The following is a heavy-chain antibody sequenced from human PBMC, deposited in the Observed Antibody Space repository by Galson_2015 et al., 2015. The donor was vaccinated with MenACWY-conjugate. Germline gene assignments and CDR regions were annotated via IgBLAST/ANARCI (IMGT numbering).Heavy chain of an antibody. V-gene: IGHV3-48*04. CDR3: ATVGYGESVTPDV. J-gene: IGHJ6*02. Sequence: SLRLSCAASGFSLSRYSMNWVRQAPGKGLEWISYITSSSSTIYYADSVKGRFTISRDNAKNSLYLQMNSLRAEDTAVYYCATVGYGESVTPDVWGQGTTVTVSS. CDR2: ITSSSSTI. CDR1: GFSLSRYS. D-gene: IGHD4-17*01.